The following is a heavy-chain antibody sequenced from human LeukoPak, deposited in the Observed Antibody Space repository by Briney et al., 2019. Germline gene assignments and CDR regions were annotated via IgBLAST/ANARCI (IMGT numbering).Heavy chain of an antibody. CDR2: IIPIFGIA. J-gene: IGHJ6*02. V-gene: IGHV1-69*04. D-gene: IGHD1-26*01. CDR3: ARGIVGATSGYYYYGMDV. CDR1: GGTFSSNA. Sequence: ASVKVSCKASGGTFSSNAISWVRQAPGQGLEWMGRIIPIFGIANYAQKFQGRVTITADKSTSTAYMELSSLRSEDTAVYYCARGIVGATSGYYYYGMDVWGQGTTVTVSS.